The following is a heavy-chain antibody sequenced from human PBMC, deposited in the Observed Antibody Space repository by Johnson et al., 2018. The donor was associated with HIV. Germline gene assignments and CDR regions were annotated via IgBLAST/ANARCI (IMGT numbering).Heavy chain of an antibody. CDR1: GFTVSSNY. V-gene: IGHV3-66*01. Sequence: VQLVESGGGLVQPGGSLRLSCAASGFTVSSNYMSWVRQAPGKGLEWVSVIYSGGSIYYADSVKGRFSISSDNSKNTLYLQMNSLRPEDTALYYCASPQSGVEPDYYDSSGYFRNDALDFWDQGTMVTVSS. J-gene: IGHJ3*01. CDR2: IYSGGSI. D-gene: IGHD3-22*01. CDR3: ASPQSGVEPDYYDSSGYFRNDALDF.